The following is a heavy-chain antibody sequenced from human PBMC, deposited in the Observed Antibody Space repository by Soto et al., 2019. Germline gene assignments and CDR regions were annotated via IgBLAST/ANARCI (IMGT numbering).Heavy chain of an antibody. Sequence: GGSLRLSCSASGFTFNSYAMSWVRQAPGKGLEWVSGISGSGGSTYYADSVKGRFTISRNNSKNTLYLQMNSLRAEDTAVYYCAKSPDYYYYMDVWGKGTTVTVSS. CDR1: GFTFNSYA. J-gene: IGHJ6*03. V-gene: IGHV3-23*01. CDR3: AKSPDYYYYMDV. CDR2: ISGSGGST.